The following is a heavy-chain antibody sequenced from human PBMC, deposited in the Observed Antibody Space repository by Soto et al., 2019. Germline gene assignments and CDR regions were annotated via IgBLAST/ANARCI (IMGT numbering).Heavy chain of an antibody. CDR2: ITRDGYNK. CDR3: TMFSVIRPSLRITYLPYATLFTFQ. V-gene: IGHV3-30*04. D-gene: IGHD1-26*01. Sequence: PGGSLRLSCAGSGFIPKNYALNWVRQAPGKGLEWVASITRDGYNKYYADSVKGRFTISRDNSRDTLSLQMTALTIEDSSVYYFTMFSVIRPSLRITYLPYATLFTFQ. J-gene: IGHJ1*01. CDR1: GFIPKNYA.